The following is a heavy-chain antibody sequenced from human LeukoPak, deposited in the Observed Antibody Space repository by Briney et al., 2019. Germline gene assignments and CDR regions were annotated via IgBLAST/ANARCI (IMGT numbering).Heavy chain of an antibody. CDR2: IYYSGST. J-gene: IGHJ5*02. CDR3: ARRMSGGDCYKPTVCDFGFDP. CDR1: GGSISSSSYY. D-gene: IGHD2-21*02. Sequence: TSETLSLTCTVSGGSISSSSYYWGWIRQPPGKGLEWIGSIYYSGSTYYNPSLKSRVTISVDTSKNQFSLKLSSVTAADTAVYYCARRMSGGDCYKPTVCDFGFDPWGQGTLVTVSS. V-gene: IGHV4-39*01.